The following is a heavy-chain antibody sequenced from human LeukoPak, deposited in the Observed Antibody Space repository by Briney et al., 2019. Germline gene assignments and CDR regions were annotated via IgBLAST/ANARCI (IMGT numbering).Heavy chain of an antibody. V-gene: IGHV1-18*01. CDR2: ISAYHGNT. CDR1: RYTFTSYG. J-gene: IGHJ6*03. D-gene: IGHD3-9*01. Sequence: ASVKVSCKPSRYTFTSYGISRVRQAPGQRLEWMGWISAYHGNTNYAQKLQGRVTMTTDTTTSTAYMELRSLRSDDTAVYYCARVARGYDILTGYYYYMDVWGKGTTVTVSS. CDR3: ARVARGYDILTGYYYYMDV.